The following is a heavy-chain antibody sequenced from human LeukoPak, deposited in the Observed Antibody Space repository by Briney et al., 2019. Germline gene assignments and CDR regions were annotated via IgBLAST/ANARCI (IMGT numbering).Heavy chain of an antibody. CDR3: AKNQLPVVVPAAMDY. J-gene: IGHJ4*02. CDR1: GFTFSSYA. CDR2: ISGSGGST. V-gene: IGHV3-23*01. D-gene: IGHD2-2*01. Sequence: GGSLRLSCAAPGFTFSSYAMSWVRQAPGKGLEWASAISGSGGSTYYADSVKGRFTISRDNSKNTLYLQMNSLRAEDTAVYYCAKNQLPVVVPAAMDYWGQGTLVTVSS.